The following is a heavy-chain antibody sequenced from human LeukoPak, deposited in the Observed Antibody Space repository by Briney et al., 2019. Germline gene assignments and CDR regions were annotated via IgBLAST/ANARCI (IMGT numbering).Heavy chain of an antibody. CDR3: ARRFPDSSRGFDY. CDR2: INHSGST. J-gene: IGHJ4*02. Sequence: SETLSLTCAVYGGSFSGYYWSWIRQPPGKGLEWIGEINHSGSTNYNPSLKSRVTISVDTSKNQFSLKLSSVTAADTAVYYCARRFPDSSRGFDYWGQGTLVTVSS. D-gene: IGHD6-13*01. CDR1: GGSFSGYY. V-gene: IGHV4-34*01.